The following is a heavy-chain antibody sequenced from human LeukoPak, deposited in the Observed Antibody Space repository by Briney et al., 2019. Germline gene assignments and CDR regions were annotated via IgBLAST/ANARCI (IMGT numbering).Heavy chain of an antibody. CDR2: IYYSGST. V-gene: IGHV4-31*03. CDR3: ARGPRTAMVRSSGYYYYYMDV. D-gene: IGHD5-18*01. CDR1: GGSISSSSYY. J-gene: IGHJ6*03. Sequence: PSETLSLTCTVSGGSISSSSYYWVWIRQHPGKGLEWIGYIYYSGSTYYNPSLKSRVTISVDTSKNQFSLKLSSVTAADTAVYYCARGPRTAMVRSSGYYYYYMDVWGKGTTVTVSS.